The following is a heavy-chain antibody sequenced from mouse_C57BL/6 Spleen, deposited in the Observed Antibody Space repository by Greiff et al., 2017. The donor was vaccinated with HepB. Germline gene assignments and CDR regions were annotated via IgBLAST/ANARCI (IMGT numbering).Heavy chain of an antibody. CDR1: GYTFTSYW. D-gene: IGHD1-1*01. CDR2: IYPGNSDT. Sequence: VQLKQSGTVLARPGASVKMSCKTSGYTFTSYWMHWVKQRPGQGLEWIGAIYPGNSDTSYNQKFKGKAKLTAVTSASTAYMELRSLTNEDSAVYYCTREDYYGSSPGFAYWGQGTLVTVSA. V-gene: IGHV1-5*01. J-gene: IGHJ3*01. CDR3: TREDYYGSSPGFAY.